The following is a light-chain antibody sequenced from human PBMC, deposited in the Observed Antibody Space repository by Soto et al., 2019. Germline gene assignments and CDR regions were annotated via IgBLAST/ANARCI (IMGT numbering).Light chain of an antibody. CDR1: TSDVGGYNS. V-gene: IGLV2-14*01. J-gene: IGLJ2*01. CDR3: SSYTGSTVV. CDR2: DVT. Sequence: QSVLTQPASVSGSPGQSITISCTGTTSDVGGYNSVSWYQQHPGKAPKLIIYDVTYRPSGVSNRFSGSKSGNTASLTISGLQAEDEADYHCSSYTGSTVVFGGGTKVTVL.